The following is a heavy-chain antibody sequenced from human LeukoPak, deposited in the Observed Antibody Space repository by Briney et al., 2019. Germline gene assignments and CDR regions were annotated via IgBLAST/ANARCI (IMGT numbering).Heavy chain of an antibody. V-gene: IGHV3-21*04. D-gene: IGHD2-2*01. Sequence: GGSLRLSCAASGFTFSSYSMNWVRQAPGKGLEWVSSISSSGSTIYYVDSVKGRFTISRDNAKNSLYLQMNSLRAEDTAVYYCASFSTSFDYWGQGTLVTVSS. CDR1: GFTFSSYS. CDR2: ISSSGSTI. J-gene: IGHJ4*02. CDR3: ASFSTSFDY.